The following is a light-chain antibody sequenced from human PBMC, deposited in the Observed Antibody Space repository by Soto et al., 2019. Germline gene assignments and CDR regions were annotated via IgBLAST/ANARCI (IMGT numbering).Light chain of an antibody. V-gene: IGKV1-5*01. Sequence: DIQMTQSPSTLSATAGDRVTITCRASQSISSWLAWYQHKPRKAPKLLIYDASNLDSGVPSRFSGSGSGTEFSLTISNLQPDDCATYYCQQYENYWTFGQGTRVEIK. J-gene: IGKJ1*01. CDR1: QSISSW. CDR3: QQYENYWT. CDR2: DAS.